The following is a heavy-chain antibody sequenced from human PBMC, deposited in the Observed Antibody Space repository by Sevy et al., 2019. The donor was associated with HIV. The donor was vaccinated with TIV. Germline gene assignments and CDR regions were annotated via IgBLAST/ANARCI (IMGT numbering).Heavy chain of an antibody. Sequence: ASVKVSCKASGYTFTSYGISWVRQAPGQGLEWMGWISAYNGNTNYAQKLQGRVTMTTDTSTSTAYMGLRSLRSDDTAVYYCARLGTTLLWDWFDPWGQGTLVTVSS. J-gene: IGHJ5*02. CDR3: ARLGTTLLWDWFDP. D-gene: IGHD1-7*01. V-gene: IGHV1-18*01. CDR1: GYTFTSYG. CDR2: ISAYNGNT.